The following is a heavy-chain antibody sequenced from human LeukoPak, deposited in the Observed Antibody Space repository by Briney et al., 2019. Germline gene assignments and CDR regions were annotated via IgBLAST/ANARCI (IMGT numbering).Heavy chain of an antibody. D-gene: IGHD2-2*01. V-gene: IGHV1-46*01. CDR1: GYTFTSYY. J-gene: IGHJ4*02. Sequence: ASVKVSCKASGYTFTSYYMHWVRQAPGQGLEWMGIINPSGGSTNYAQKFQSRVTMTRDMSTSTVYMELSSLRSEDTAVYYCARDEGCSSTSCLFDYWGQGTLVTVSS. CDR3: ARDEGCSSTSCLFDY. CDR2: INPSGGST.